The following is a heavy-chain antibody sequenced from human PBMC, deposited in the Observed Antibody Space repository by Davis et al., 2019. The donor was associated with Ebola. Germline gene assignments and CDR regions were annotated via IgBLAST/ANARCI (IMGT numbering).Heavy chain of an antibody. CDR1: GGSFTDYY. Sequence: SETLSLTCAVYGGSFTDYYWSWIRQPPGKTLEWMGYTDYTGSSYYNLSLEGRATITVDTSKNHFSLNLRSVTAADTAIYYCARITKVQRVTHSPFVYYFDYWGQGTLVTVSS. V-gene: IGHV4-59*13. CDR2: TDYTGSS. J-gene: IGHJ4*02. D-gene: IGHD3-10*01. CDR3: ARITKVQRVTHSPFVYYFDY.